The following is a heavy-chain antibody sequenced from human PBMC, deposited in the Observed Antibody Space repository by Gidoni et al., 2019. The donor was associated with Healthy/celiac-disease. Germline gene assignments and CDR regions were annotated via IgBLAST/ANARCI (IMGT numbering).Heavy chain of an antibody. D-gene: IGHD2-21*02. V-gene: IGHV3-48*02. J-gene: IGHJ4*02. CDR3: ARRTFDCGGDCYLFDY. Sequence: EVQLVESGGGLVQPGGSLRLSCAASGFIFSSYSMKWVRQAPGKGLGWVSYISSSSSTIYYADSVKGRFTISRDNAKNSLYLQMNSLRDEDTAVYYCARRTFDCGGDCYLFDYWGQGTLVTVSS. CDR1: GFIFSSYS. CDR2: ISSSSSTI.